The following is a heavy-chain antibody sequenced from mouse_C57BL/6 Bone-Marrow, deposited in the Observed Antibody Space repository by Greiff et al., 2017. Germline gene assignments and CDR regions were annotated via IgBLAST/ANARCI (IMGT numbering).Heavy chain of an antibody. J-gene: IGHJ1*03. V-gene: IGHV1-54*01. CDR3: ARVGTTVVAPWYFDV. CDR1: GYAFTNYL. CDR2: INPGSGGT. Sequence: VQRVESGAELVRPGTSVKVSCKASGYAFTNYLLEWVQQRPGQGLEWIGVINPGSGGTNYNEKFKGKATLPADKSSSTAYMQLSSLTSEDSAVYFCARVGTTVVAPWYFDVWGTGTTVTVSS. D-gene: IGHD1-1*01.